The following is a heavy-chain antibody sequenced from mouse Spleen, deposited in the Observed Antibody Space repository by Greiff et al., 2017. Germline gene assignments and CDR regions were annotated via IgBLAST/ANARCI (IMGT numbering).Heavy chain of an antibody. J-gene: IGHJ1*03. CDR1: GFTFSSYA. CDR2: ISDGGSYT. V-gene: IGHV5-4*03. D-gene: IGHD2-12*01. CDR3: ARDSRRYFDV. Sequence: EVKLVESGGGLVKPGGSLKLSCAASGFTFSSYAMSWVRQTPEKRLEWVATISDGGSYTYYPDNVKGRFTISRDNAKNNLYLQMSHLKSEDTAMYYCARDSRRYFDVWGTGTTVTVSS.